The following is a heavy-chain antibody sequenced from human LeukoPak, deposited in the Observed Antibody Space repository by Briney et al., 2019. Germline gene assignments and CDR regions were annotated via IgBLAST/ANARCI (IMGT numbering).Heavy chain of an antibody. V-gene: IGHV3-23*01. CDR2: ITANGGST. CDR1: GFTFSSYA. J-gene: IGHJ4*02. D-gene: IGHD2-15*01. CDR3: AKATLGSCSGARCYPFDY. Sequence: GGSLRLSCAASGFTFSSYAMSWVRQAPGKGLEWVSSITANGGSTYLADPVKGRFTMSRDNSKNTLYLQMNSLRAEDTAVYYCAKATLGSCSGARCYPFDYWGQGTLVTVSS.